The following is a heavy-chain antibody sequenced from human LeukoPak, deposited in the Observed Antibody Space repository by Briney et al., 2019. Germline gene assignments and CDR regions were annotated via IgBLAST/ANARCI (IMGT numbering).Heavy chain of an antibody. Sequence: GGSLGLSCAASGFTVSSNYMSWVRQAPGKGLEWVSVIYSGGSTYYAHSVKGRFTIYRDNSKNTLYLQMNSVRAEDTAVYYCARDVRTGYYYYLDVWGKATTVTDSS. CDR3: ARDVRTGYYYYLDV. CDR2: IYSGGST. J-gene: IGHJ6*03. V-gene: IGHV3-66*02. CDR1: GFTVSSNY. D-gene: IGHD1-1*01.